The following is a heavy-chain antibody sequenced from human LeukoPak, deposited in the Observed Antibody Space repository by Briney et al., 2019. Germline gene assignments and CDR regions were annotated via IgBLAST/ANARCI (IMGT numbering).Heavy chain of an antibody. CDR3: ARCQFGGYEFDY. Sequence: ASVKVSCKASGYTFTGYYMHWVRQAPGQGLEWMGRINPNSGGTNYAQKFQGRVTMTRDTSISTAYMELSRLRSDDTAVYYCARCQFGGYEFDYWGQGTLVTASS. J-gene: IGHJ4*02. CDR2: INPNSGGT. D-gene: IGHD5-12*01. CDR1: GYTFTGYY. V-gene: IGHV1-2*06.